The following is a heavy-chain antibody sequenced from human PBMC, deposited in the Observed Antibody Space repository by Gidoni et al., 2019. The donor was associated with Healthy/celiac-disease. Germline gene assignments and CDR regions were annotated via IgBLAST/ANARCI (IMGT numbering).Heavy chain of an antibody. D-gene: IGHD6-19*01. V-gene: IGHV3-21*01. CDR2: ISSSSSYI. CDR3: ARDVPGTDHYFDY. CDR1: GFTFSRYS. Sequence: EVQLVEHGGGLVTRGGSLRLHFAASGFTFSRYSMTWVRQAPWKGLEWVSAISSSSSYINYANSVKGRFTISRDNAKNSLYLQMNSLRAEDTAVYYCARDVPGTDHYFDYWGQGTLVTVSS. J-gene: IGHJ4*02.